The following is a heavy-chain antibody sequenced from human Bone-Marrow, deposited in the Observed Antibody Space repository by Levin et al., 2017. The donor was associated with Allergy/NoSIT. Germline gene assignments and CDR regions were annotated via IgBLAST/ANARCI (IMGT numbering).Heavy chain of an antibody. CDR2: INQDGSQK. V-gene: IGHV3-7*04. J-gene: IGHJ5*02. Sequence: GESLKISCAASEFTFSSYWMIWVRQAPGKGLEWVANINQDGSQKYYVDSVKGRFTISRDNAKNSLYLQMNSLRAEDTAVYYCAREWFYYGSGSFGWFDPWGQGTLVTVSS. CDR3: AREWFYYGSGSFGWFDP. CDR1: EFTFSSYW. D-gene: IGHD3-10*01.